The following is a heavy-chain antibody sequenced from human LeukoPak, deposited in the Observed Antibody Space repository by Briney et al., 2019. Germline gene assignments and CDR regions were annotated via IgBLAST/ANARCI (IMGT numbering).Heavy chain of an antibody. V-gene: IGHV1-69*13. D-gene: IGHD6-19*01. CDR2: IIPIFGTA. CDR1: GGTFSSYA. CDR3: ASPSSGGSSGFYWYFDL. J-gene: IGHJ2*01. Sequence: VASVKVSCKASGGTFSSYAISWVRQAPGQGLEWMGGIIPIFGTANYAQKFQGRVTITADESTSTAYMELSSLRSEDTAVYYCASPSSGGSSGFYWYFDLWGRGTLVTVSS.